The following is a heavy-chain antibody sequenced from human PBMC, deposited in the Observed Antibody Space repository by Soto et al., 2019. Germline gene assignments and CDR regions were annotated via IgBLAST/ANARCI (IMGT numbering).Heavy chain of an antibody. D-gene: IGHD3-22*01. Sequence: EVQLVESGGGLVKPGGSLRLSCAASGFTFSNAWMNWVRQAPGKGLEWVGRIKSKTDGGTTDYAAPVKGRFTISRDDSKNTLYLQMNSLKTQVTAVYYCHTDPLGVYDSSGSDYWGQGNLVTDSS. CDR1: GFTFSNAW. V-gene: IGHV3-15*07. CDR3: HTDPLGVYDSSGSDY. CDR2: IKSKTDGGTT. J-gene: IGHJ4*02.